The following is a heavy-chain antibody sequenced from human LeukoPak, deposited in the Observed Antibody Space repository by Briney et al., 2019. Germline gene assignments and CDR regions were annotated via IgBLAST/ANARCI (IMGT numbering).Heavy chain of an antibody. D-gene: IGHD6-19*01. CDR3: AKNKQWLFDY. Sequence: GGSLRLSCAASGFTFSTYGMSWVRQAPGKGLEWVSSISTTGGSTQYADSVKGRFTISRDNSKNTLYLQMNSLRAEDTAVYYCAKNKQWLFDYWGQGSLVTVSS. V-gene: IGHV3-23*01. CDR1: GFTFSTYG. CDR2: ISTTGGST. J-gene: IGHJ4*02.